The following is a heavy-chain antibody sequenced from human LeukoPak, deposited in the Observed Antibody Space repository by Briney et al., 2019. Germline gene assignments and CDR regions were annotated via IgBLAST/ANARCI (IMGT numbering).Heavy chain of an antibody. Sequence: GGSLRLSCAASGFTFSSYAMSWVRQAPGKGLEWVSAISGSGGSTYYADSVKGRFTISRDNSKNTLYLQMNSLRAEDTAVYYCARGMMATTHAFDIWGRGTMVTVSS. CDR3: ARGMMATTHAFDI. J-gene: IGHJ3*02. CDR1: GFTFSSYA. V-gene: IGHV3-23*01. D-gene: IGHD5-24*01. CDR2: ISGSGGST.